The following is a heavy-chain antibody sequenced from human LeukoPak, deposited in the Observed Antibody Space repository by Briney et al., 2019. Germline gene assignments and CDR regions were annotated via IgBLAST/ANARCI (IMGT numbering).Heavy chain of an antibody. CDR1: DGAITGFS. CDR2: IYYSGDT. D-gene: IGHD3-9*01. CDR3: ARDHANYDILTGYHNWFDP. J-gene: IGHJ5*02. Sequence: SETLSPTCTVSDGAITGFSWSWIRQPPGKGLEWIGYIYYSGDTNYNPSLQSRVTLSVDTSKNQFSLKLSSVTAADTAVYYCARDHANYDILTGYHNWFDPWGQGTLVTVSS. V-gene: IGHV4-59*12.